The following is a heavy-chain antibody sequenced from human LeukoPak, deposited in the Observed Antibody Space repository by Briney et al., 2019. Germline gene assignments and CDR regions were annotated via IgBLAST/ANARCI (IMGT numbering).Heavy chain of an antibody. V-gene: IGHV4-59*08. CDR3: ARRGYSYGPFDY. J-gene: IGHJ4*02. CDR1: GGSISSYY. Sequence: SETLSPTCTVLGGSISSYYWSWIRQPPGKGLEWIGYIYYSGSTNYNPSLKSRVTISVDTSKNQFSLKLSSVTAADTAVYYCARRGYSYGPFDYWGQGTLVTVSS. CDR2: IYYSGST. D-gene: IGHD5-18*01.